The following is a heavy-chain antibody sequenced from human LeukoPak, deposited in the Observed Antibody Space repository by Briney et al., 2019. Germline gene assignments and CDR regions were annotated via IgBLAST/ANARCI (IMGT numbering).Heavy chain of an antibody. Sequence: GGSLRLSCAASGCTVSSNYMSWVRQAPGKGLEWVSVIYSGGSTYYADSVKGRFTISRDNSKNTLYLQMNSLRAEDTAVYYCAREPAWYYDFWSGYYFYYYGMDVWGQGTTVTVSS. J-gene: IGHJ6*02. D-gene: IGHD3-3*01. CDR1: GCTVSSNY. V-gene: IGHV3-53*01. CDR3: AREPAWYYDFWSGYYFYYYGMDV. CDR2: IYSGGST.